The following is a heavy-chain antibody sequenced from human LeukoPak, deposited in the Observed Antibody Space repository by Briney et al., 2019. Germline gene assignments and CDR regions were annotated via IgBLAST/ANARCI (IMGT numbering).Heavy chain of an antibody. D-gene: IGHD6-13*01. V-gene: IGHV3-30*09. CDR3: AKDHPLAARDYYYGMDV. CDR1: GFTFSSYV. CDR2: ISYDGSNK. Sequence: GGSLRLSCAASGFTFSSYVMHWVRQAPGKGLEWVAVISYDGSNKYYADSVKGRFAISRDNSKNTLYLQMNSLRAEDTAVYYCAKDHPLAARDYYYGMDVWGQGTTVTVSS. J-gene: IGHJ6*02.